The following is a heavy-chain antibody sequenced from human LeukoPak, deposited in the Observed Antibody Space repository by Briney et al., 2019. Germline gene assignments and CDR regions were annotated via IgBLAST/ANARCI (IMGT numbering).Heavy chain of an antibody. CDR3: ARSRGHYSGYANDAFDI. J-gene: IGHJ3*02. D-gene: IGHD5-12*01. CDR1: GYTFTDYY. CDR2: INPNSGDT. Sequence: ASVKVSCKSSGYTFTDYYIHWVRQAPGQGLQWMGWINPNSGDTNYAQNFQGRVTMTRDTSISTAYMELSSLRSDDMAVYYCARSRGHYSGYANDAFDIWGQGTMVTVSS. V-gene: IGHV1-2*02.